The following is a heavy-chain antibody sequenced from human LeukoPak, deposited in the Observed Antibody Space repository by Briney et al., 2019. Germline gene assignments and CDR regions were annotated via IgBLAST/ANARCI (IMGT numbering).Heavy chain of an antibody. CDR3: ARDPSSTSSFPL. D-gene: IGHD2-2*01. CDR2: ISAYNGNT. J-gene: IGHJ4*02. CDR1: GYTFTSYG. Sequence: ASVKVSCKASGYTFTSYGIGWVRQAPGQGLEWMGWISAYNGNTNYAQKLQGRVTMTTDTSTSTAYMELRSLRSDDTAVYYCARDPSSTSSFPLWGQGTLVTVSS. V-gene: IGHV1-18*01.